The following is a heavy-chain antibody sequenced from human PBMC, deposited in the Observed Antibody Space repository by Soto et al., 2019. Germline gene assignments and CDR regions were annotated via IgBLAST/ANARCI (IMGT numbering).Heavy chain of an antibody. Sequence: GASVKVSCKASGGTFSSYAISWVRQAPGQGLEWMGGIIPIFGTANYAQKFQGRVTITADESTSTAYMELSSLRSEDTAVYYCASPKATGTTTFFDYWGQGTLVTVPS. CDR2: IIPIFGTA. CDR3: ASPKATGTTTFFDY. V-gene: IGHV1-69*13. J-gene: IGHJ4*02. CDR1: GGTFSSYA. D-gene: IGHD1-7*01.